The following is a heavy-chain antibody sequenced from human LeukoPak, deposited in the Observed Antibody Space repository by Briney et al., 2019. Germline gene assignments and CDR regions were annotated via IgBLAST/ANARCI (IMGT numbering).Heavy chain of an antibody. CDR3: ARDESRSGTAEY. D-gene: IGHD1-26*01. J-gene: IGHJ4*02. V-gene: IGHV3-7*01. CDR1: GFTFSSYS. CDR2: IKQDGSEK. Sequence: SGGSLRLSCAASGFTFSSYSMNWVRQAPGKGLEWVANIKQDGSEKYYVDSVKGRFSISRDNAKNSLYLQMNSLRAEDTAVYYCARDESRSGTAEYWGQGTLVTVS.